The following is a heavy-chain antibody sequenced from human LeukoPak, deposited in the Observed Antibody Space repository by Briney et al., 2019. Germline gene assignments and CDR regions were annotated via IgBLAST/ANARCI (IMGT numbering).Heavy chain of an antibody. V-gene: IGHV4-59*01. Sequence: PSETLSLTCTVSGVSISSCYWSWLRQPPGKGLEWFGYVYYSGSTNYNPSLKSRVTISVDTSKNQFSLKLSSVTAADTAVYYCARLRDWFDPWGQGTLVTVSS. J-gene: IGHJ5*02. CDR1: GVSISSCY. CDR2: VYYSGST. CDR3: ARLRDWFDP.